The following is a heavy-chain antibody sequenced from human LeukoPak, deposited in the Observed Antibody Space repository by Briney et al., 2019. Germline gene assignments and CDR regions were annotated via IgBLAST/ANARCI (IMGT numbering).Heavy chain of an antibody. CDR1: GYTFTSYG. V-gene: IGHV1-18*01. D-gene: IGHD3-16*01. CDR3: ARVGRDFYYYYMDV. J-gene: IGHJ6*03. CDR2: ISAYNGYT. Sequence: GASVKVPCKASGYTFTSYGISWVRQAPGQGLEWMGWISAYNGYTNYTQKLQGRVTMTTDTSTSTAYMELRSLKSDDTAVYYCARVGRDFYYYYMDVWDKRPTVTVSS.